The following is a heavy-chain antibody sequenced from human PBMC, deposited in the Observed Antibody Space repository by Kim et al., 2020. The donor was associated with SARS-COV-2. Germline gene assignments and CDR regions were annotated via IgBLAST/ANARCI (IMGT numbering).Heavy chain of an antibody. CDR1: GGSISSYY. CDR3: ARHRLRFFGTFDP. D-gene: IGHD3-3*01. V-gene: IGHV4-59*13. Sequence: SETLSLTCTVSGGSISSYYWSWIRQPPGKGLEWIGYIYYSGSTNYNPSLKSRVTISVDTSKNQFSLKLSSVTAAAPAVYYCARHRLRFFGTFDPWGQGTLVTVSS. J-gene: IGHJ5*02. CDR2: IYYSGST.